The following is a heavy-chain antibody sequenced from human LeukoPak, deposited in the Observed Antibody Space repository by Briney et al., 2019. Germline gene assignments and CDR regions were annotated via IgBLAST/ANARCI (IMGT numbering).Heavy chain of an antibody. Sequence: GGSLTLSCAASGFTFSSYGMHGVRPAPGKGLEWVAVIWYDGSNKYHADSGQGPFTHSSDNSKNMVYLQMNSLRDEDTAVYYCARDPGGIHSYWGQGTLVTVSS. V-gene: IGHV3-33*01. CDR3: ARDPGGIHSY. CDR1: GFTFSSYG. CDR2: IWYDGSNK. J-gene: IGHJ4*02. D-gene: IGHD1-26*01.